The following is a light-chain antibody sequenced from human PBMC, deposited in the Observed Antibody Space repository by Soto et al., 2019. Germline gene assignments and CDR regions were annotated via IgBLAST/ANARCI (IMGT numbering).Light chain of an antibody. CDR3: QQYNDWPIT. CDR2: LGS. J-gene: IGKJ5*01. Sequence: DIVMTQSPPSLSVTPGEPASISCRSSQSLLHSDGYTYVDWYVQRPGQSPQLLIYLGSNRASGVPDRLSGSGSGTDFTLTISSLQSEDFAVYYCQQYNDWPITFGQGTRLEIK. V-gene: IGKV2-28*01. CDR1: QSLLHSDGYTY.